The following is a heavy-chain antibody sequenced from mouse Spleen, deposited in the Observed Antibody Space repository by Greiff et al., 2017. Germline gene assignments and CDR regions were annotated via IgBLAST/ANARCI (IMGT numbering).Heavy chain of an antibody. V-gene: IGHV1-64*01. CDR2: IHPNSGST. J-gene: IGHJ1*01. D-gene: IGHD6-1*02. CDR1: GYTFTSYW. Sequence: VQLQQSGAELVKPGASVKLSCKASGYTFTSYWMHWVKQRPGQGLEWIGMIHPNSGSTNYNEKFKSKATLTVDKSSSTAYMQLSSLTSEDSAVYYCARRELGGWYFDVWGAGTTVTVSS. CDR3: ARRELGGWYFDV.